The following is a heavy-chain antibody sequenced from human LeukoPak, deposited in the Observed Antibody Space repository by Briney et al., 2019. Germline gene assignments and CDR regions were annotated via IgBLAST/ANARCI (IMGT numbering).Heavy chain of an antibody. V-gene: IGHV3-15*01. Sequence: GGSLRLSCAASGFTFSNAWMSWVRQAPGKGLEWVGRIKSKTDGGTTDYAAPVKGRFTISRDDSKNTLYLQMNSLKTEDTAVYYCTTGISSSGWYEGFDYWGQGTLVTVSS. CDR3: TTGISSSGWYEGFDY. CDR2: IKSKTDGGTT. J-gene: IGHJ4*02. CDR1: GFTFSNAW. D-gene: IGHD6-19*01.